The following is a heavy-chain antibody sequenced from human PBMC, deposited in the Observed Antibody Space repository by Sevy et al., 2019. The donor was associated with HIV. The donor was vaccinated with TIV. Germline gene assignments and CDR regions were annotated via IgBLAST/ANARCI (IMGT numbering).Heavy chain of an antibody. V-gene: IGHV3-30*18. CDR2: ISYDGRNK. D-gene: IGHD3-9*01. CDR3: AKDFTGYNGMDV. CDR1: GIIFTTSG. Sequence: GGSLRLSCAVSGIIFTTSGMHWVRQAPGKGLEWVAVISYDGRNKFYGDSVKGRFTISRENSKNILYLQMNSLRAEDTAVYYCAKDFTGYNGMDVWGQWTMVTVSS. J-gene: IGHJ6*02.